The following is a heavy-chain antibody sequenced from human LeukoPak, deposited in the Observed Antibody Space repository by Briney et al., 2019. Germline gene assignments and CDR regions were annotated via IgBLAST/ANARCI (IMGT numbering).Heavy chain of an antibody. Sequence: GESLKISCKGSGYSFTSYWIGWVRQMPGKGLEWMGIIYPGDSDTRYSPSFQGQVTISADKSISTAYLQWSSLKASDTAMYYCARRFSADLRRDGTIFFDYWGQGTLVTVSS. V-gene: IGHV5-51*01. CDR1: GYSFTSYW. J-gene: IGHJ4*02. CDR2: IYPGDSDT. D-gene: IGHD5-24*01. CDR3: ARRFSADLRRDGTIFFDY.